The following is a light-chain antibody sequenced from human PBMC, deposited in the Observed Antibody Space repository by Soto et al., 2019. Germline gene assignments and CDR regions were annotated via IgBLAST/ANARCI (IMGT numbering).Light chain of an antibody. CDR2: DAS. Sequence: EIVLTQSPDTLSLSPGERATLSCRASQSVRSSLAWYQQKPGQAPRFLIYDASNRATGIPARFSGSGSGTDFTLTISSLEPEDFAVYYCQQRSNWPPEVTFGPVTKVDIK. J-gene: IGKJ3*01. CDR3: QQRSNWPPEVT. V-gene: IGKV3-11*01. CDR1: QSVRSS.